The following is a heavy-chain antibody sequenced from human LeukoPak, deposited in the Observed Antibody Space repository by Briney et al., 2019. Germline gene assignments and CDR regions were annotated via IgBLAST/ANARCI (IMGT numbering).Heavy chain of an antibody. D-gene: IGHD1-26*01. CDR1: GFTFSSYA. CDR2: ISGSGRT. V-gene: IGHV3-23*01. CDR3: AKDVHTGNTWGSFDY. Sequence: VVQPGRSLRLSCAASGFTFSSYAMTWVRQAPGKGLEWVSTISGSGRTYYADSVKGRFTISRDNSKNTLYLQMNSLRAEDTAVYHCAKDVHTGNTWGSFDYWGQGTLVTVSS. J-gene: IGHJ4*02.